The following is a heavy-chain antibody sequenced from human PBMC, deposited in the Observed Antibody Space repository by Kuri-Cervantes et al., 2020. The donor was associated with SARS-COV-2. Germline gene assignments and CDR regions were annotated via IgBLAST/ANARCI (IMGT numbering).Heavy chain of an antibody. CDR1: GFTFSSYG. J-gene: IGHJ3*02. CDR3: AKASRPELGIRIVDAFDI. CDR2: ISWNSGSI. Sequence: SLKISCAASGFTFSSYGMHWVRQAPGKGLEWVSGISWNSGSIGYADSVKGRFTISRDNAKNSLYLQMNSLRAEDMALYYCAKASRPELGIRIVDAFDIWGQGTMVTVSS. V-gene: IGHV3-9*03. D-gene: IGHD7-27*01.